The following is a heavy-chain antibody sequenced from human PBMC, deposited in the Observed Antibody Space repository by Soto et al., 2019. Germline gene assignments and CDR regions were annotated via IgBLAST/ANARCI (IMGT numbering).Heavy chain of an antibody. Sequence: ASVKVACEASGYTVTSYGISWVRQAPGQGLEWMGWISAYNGNTNYAQKLQGRVTMTTDTSTSTAYMELRSLRSDDTAVYYCARGNPSRAYFDYWGQGTLVTVSS. V-gene: IGHV1-18*01. D-gene: IGHD4-4*01. CDR2: ISAYNGNT. CDR1: GYTVTSYG. J-gene: IGHJ4*02. CDR3: ARGNPSRAYFDY.